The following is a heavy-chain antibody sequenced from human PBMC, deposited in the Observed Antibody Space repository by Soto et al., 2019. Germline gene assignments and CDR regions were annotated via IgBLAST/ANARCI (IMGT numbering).Heavy chain of an antibody. V-gene: IGHV3-74*01. J-gene: IGHJ4*02. D-gene: IGHD4-17*01. CDR2: INNDGSST. CDR3: ARGLYGDYGNDY. Sequence: EVQLVESGGGLVQPGGSLRLSCAASGFTFSSYWMHWVRQAPGKGLVWVSRINNDGSSTNYADSVKGRFTISRDNAKNTLYVQMNSPSAEDTAVYYCARGLYGDYGNDYWGQGTLVTVSS. CDR1: GFTFSSYW.